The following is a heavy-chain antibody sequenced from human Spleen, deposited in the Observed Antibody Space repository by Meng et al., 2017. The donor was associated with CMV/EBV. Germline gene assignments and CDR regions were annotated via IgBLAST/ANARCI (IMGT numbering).Heavy chain of an antibody. J-gene: IGHJ6*02. CDR3: ATNFRPAYYYGMDV. CDR2: INPDGGTT. CDR1: GYTFITYY. Sequence: ASVKVSCKASGYTFITYYIHWVRQAPGQGLEWMGRINPDGGTTTYSQKFQGGVTLTSDTSTNTVYMELSRLRYEDTAVYYCATNFRPAYYYGMDVWGQGTTVTVSS. V-gene: IGHV1-46*03. D-gene: IGHD5-24*01.